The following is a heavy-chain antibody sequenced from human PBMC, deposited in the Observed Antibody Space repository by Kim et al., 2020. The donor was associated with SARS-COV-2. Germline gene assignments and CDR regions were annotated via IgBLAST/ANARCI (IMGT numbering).Heavy chain of an antibody. CDR2: IYPGDSDT. CDR1: GYSFTSYW. D-gene: IGHD3-9*01. Sequence: GESLKISCKGSGYSFTSYWIGWVRQMPGKGLEWMGIIYPGDSDTRYSPSFQGQVTISADKSISTAYLQWSSLKASDTAMYYCARQPVYYDILTGYGSDAFDIWGQGTMVTVSS. CDR3: ARQPVYYDILTGYGSDAFDI. V-gene: IGHV5-51*01. J-gene: IGHJ3*02.